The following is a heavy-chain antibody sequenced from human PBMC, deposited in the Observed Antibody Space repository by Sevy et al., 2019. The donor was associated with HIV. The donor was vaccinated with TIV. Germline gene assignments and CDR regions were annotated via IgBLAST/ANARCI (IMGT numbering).Heavy chain of an antibody. J-gene: IGHJ3*02. CDR3: TTGVLGAGEGEHTFDI. D-gene: IGHD7-27*01. CDR1: GFTFTNAW. CDR2: IKSKTDGGTT. V-gene: IGHV3-15*01. Sequence: GESLKISYAASGFTFTNAWMNWVRQAPGKGLQWVGRIKSKTDGGTTDYAAPVKGRFTISRDDSKNTLYLQMNSLKTEDTAVYCCTTGVLGAGEGEHTFDIWGQGTMVTVSS.